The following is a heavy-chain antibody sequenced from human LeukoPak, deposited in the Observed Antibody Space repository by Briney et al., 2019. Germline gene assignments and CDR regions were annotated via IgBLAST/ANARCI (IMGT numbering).Heavy chain of an antibody. D-gene: IGHD3-22*01. CDR1: GGSISSGGYY. Sequence: SQTLSLTCTVSGGSISSGGYYWTWIRQPPGKGLEWVGYINYSGTTYYDPSLKSRVTISVDKSKNQFSLKLSSVTAADTAVYYCARGYQAPYYYDSSGYYYWGSYWGQGTLVTVSS. V-gene: IGHV4-31*03. J-gene: IGHJ4*02. CDR3: ARGYQAPYYYDSSGYYYWGSY. CDR2: INYSGTT.